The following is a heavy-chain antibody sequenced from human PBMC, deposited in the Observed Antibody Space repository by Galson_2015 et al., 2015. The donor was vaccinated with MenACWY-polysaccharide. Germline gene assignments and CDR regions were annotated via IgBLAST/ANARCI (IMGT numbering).Heavy chain of an antibody. J-gene: IGHJ1*01. D-gene: IGHD3-10*01. Sequence: QSGAEVKKPGESLKISCKGLGYSFTSYWIGWVRQMPGKGLEWMGIIYPGGSDVRFSPSFQGQVTMSVDKSISTAYLQWNSLKASDTAIYYCARITGGEYFQYWGQGALVTV. V-gene: IGHV5-51*03. CDR1: GYSFTSYW. CDR2: IYPGGSDV. CDR3: ARITGGEYFQY.